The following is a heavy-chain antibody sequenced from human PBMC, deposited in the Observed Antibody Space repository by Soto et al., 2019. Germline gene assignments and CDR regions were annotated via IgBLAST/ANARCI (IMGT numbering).Heavy chain of an antibody. CDR1: GVSISSNY. J-gene: IGHJ4*02. V-gene: IGHV4-4*07. D-gene: IGHD1-26*01. CDR3: ARDSPSSGRSFDL. Sequence: SETLSLTCNVSGVSISSNYWNWVRQPAGKRREWIGRIFHTGATNVNSNLRSRVIMSIDTSKNQFSLKLRPVTAADTAVYYCARDSPSSGRSFDLWGQGILVTASS. CDR2: IFHTGAT.